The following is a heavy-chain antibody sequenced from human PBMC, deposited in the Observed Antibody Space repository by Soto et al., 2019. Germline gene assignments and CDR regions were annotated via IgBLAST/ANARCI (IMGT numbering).Heavy chain of an antibody. CDR1: GYSFTTYW. J-gene: IGHJ5*02. D-gene: IGHD5-12*01. V-gene: IGHV5-10-1*01. CDR3: GRVRVDKAEGWFDP. Sequence: GESLKISCKGSGYSFTTYWITWVRQVPGKGLEWMGRIDPSDSYANYSPSFQGHVTMSADKSVSTAYLQWSSLKASDTAMYYCGRVRVDKAEGWFDPWGQGTLVTVSS. CDR2: IDPSDSYA.